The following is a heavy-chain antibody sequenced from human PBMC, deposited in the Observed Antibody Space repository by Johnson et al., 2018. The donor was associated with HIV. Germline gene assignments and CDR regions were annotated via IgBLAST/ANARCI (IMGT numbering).Heavy chain of an antibody. CDR2: ISSSGSTI. CDR1: GSTFSDYY. J-gene: IGHJ3*02. D-gene: IGHD2-2*01. Sequence: QVQLVESGGDLVKAGGSRLSCAASGSTFSDYYMSWIRQAPGKGLEWVSYISSSGSTIYYADSVKGRLTISRDNAKNSLYLQMNSLRGEDTAVYYCARGIQPDAFDIWGQGTMVTVSS. V-gene: IGHV3-11*01. CDR3: ARGIQPDAFDI.